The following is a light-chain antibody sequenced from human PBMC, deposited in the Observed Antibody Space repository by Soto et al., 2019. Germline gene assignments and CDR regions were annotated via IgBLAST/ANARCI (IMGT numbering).Light chain of an antibody. CDR1: SSDVGAYKY. CDR2: DVS. J-gene: IGLJ1*01. CDR3: SSYTSSTTRV. V-gene: IGLV2-14*01. Sequence: QSALTQPPSASGSPGQSVTISCTGTSSDVGAYKYVSWYQQYPGKAPKLMIYDVSNRPSGVSNRFSGSKSGSTASLTISGLQAEDEADYYCSSYTSSTTRVFGTGTKLTVL.